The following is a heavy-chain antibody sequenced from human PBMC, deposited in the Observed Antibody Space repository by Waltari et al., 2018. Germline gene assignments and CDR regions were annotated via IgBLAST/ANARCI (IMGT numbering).Heavy chain of an antibody. V-gene: IGHV1-3*01. CDR3: ARAPGGSSSRYYGMDV. J-gene: IGHJ6*02. Sequence: QVQLVQSGAEVKKPGASVKVSCKASGYTFTSYAMHWVRQAPGQRLEWMGWINAGNGNTKYSQKFQGRVTITRDTSASTAYMELSSLRSEDTAVYYCARAPGGSSSRYYGMDVWGQGTTVTVSS. CDR2: INAGNGNT. D-gene: IGHD6-6*01. CDR1: GYTFTSYA.